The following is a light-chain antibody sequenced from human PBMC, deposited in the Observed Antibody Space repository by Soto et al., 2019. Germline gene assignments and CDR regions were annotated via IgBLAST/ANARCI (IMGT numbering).Light chain of an antibody. Sequence: EIVVKQSPDTLTLSPGETATLSCRASQSIRSGRLAWYQHKPGQAPRLVIFDAANRASGTPARFTGSGSGPDFTLNMARLESADFAVYYCQECHGSPVTFGLGTRLEIK. CDR2: DAA. J-gene: IGKJ5*01. V-gene: IGKV3-20*01. CDR1: QSIRSGR. CDR3: QECHGSPVT.